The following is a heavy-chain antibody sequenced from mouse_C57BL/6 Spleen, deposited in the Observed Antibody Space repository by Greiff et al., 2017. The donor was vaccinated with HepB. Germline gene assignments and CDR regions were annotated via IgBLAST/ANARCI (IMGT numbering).Heavy chain of an antibody. J-gene: IGHJ2*01. CDR1: GFTFSNYW. Sequence: EVKVEESGGGLVQPGGSMKLSCVASGFTFSNYWMNWVRQSPEKGLEWVAQIRLKSENYATHYAESVKGRFTISREDSKSIVYLQMNNLRAEDTVIYYCAGMGLNYWGQGTTLTVSS. CDR3: AGMGLNY. CDR2: IRLKSENYAT. V-gene: IGHV6-3*01.